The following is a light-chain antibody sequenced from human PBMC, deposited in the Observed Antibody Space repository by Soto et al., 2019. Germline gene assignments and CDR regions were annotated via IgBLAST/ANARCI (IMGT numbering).Light chain of an antibody. CDR3: QQSYTTPIT. CDR2: GAS. V-gene: IGKV1-39*01. CDR1: QTITTY. Sequence: DIQLTQSPSSLSPSVGERLTMTCRASQTITTYLSWFQQKPGKAPKLLVYGASSLQSGVPSRFSGSGSGTEFTLTISSLQSEDFATYYCQQSYTTPITFGQGTRLEIK. J-gene: IGKJ5*01.